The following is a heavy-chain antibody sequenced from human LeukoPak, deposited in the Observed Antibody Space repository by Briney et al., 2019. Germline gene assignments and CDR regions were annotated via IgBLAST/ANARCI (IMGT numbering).Heavy chain of an antibody. CDR1: GFTFSSYS. V-gene: IGHV3-21*01. D-gene: IGHD5-12*01. J-gene: IGHJ6*02. CDR2: ISSSSSYI. CDR3: ARADIVATFYYYYGMDV. Sequence: PGGSLRLSCAASGFTFSSYSMNWVRQAPGKGLEWVSSISSSSSYIYYADSVKGRFTISRDNAENSLYLQMNSLRAEDTAVYYCARADIVATFYYYYGMDVWGQGTTVTVSS.